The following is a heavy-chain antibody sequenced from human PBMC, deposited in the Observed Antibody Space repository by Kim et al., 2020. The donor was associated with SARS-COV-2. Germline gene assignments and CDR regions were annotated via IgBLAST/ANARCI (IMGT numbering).Heavy chain of an antibody. Sequence: GGSLRLSYAASGFTFSSYAMHWVRQAPGKGLEWVAVISYDGSNKYYADSVKGRFTISRDNSKNTLYLQMNSLRAEDTAVYYCAGSRYVSGWFDPWGQGTLVTVSS. CDR1: GFTFSSYA. D-gene: IGHD5-12*01. CDR3: AGSRYVSGWFDP. CDR2: ISYDGSNK. J-gene: IGHJ5*02. V-gene: IGHV3-30*04.